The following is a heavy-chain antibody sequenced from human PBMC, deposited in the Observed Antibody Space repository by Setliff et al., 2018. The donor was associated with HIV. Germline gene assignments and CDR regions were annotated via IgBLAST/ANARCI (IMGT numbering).Heavy chain of an antibody. CDR1: GFTFSSRW. Sequence: GGSLRLSCAVSGFTFSSRWMVWVRQAPGKGLEWVANINQDGSEKNYVDSVKGRFTISRDNAKDSLFLQMNSLRAEDTAAYYCARGQTSVTLQFDHWGQGTLVTVSS. D-gene: IGHD4-17*01. CDR3: ARGQTSVTLQFDH. J-gene: IGHJ4*02. V-gene: IGHV3-7*01. CDR2: INQDGSEK.